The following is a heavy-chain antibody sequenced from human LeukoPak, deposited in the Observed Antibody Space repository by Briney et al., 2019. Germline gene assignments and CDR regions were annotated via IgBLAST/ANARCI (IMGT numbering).Heavy chain of an antibody. CDR3: ARESVRGTVDN. CDR2: ISSNGDST. Sequence: GGSLRLSCAASGFTFSSYAMHWVRQAPGKGLEYVSAISSNGDSTYYADSVKGRFTISRDNSKNTLYLQMGSLRAEDMAVYYCARESVRGTVDNWGQGTLVTVSS. V-gene: IGHV3-64*02. D-gene: IGHD3-16*01. CDR1: GFTFSSYA. J-gene: IGHJ4*02.